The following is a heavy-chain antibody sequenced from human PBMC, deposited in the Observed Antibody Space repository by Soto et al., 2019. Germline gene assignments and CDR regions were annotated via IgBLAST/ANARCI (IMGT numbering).Heavy chain of an antibody. CDR3: ARAGIAAPSAYYYYYGMDV. CDR2: IIPIFGTA. D-gene: IGHD6-13*01. Sequence: SVKVSCKASGGTFSSYAISWVRQAPGQGLEWMGGIIPIFGTANYAQKFQGRVTITADESTSTAYMELSSLRSEDTAVYYCARAGIAAPSAYYYYYGMDVWGQGTTVTVSS. J-gene: IGHJ6*02. V-gene: IGHV1-69*13. CDR1: GGTFSSYA.